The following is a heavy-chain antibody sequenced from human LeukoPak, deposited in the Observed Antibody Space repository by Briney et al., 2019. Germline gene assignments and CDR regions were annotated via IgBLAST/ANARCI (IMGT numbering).Heavy chain of an antibody. CDR3: ARDDYSPEDYYYYMDV. D-gene: IGHD4-11*01. Sequence: PSETLSLTCTVSGGSISSYYWNWLRQPPGKGLEWIGWIYYSGSTNYNPSLKSRVTISVDTSKNQFSLKLSSVTAADTAVYYCARDDYSPEDYYYYMDVWGKGATVTVSS. J-gene: IGHJ6*03. V-gene: IGHV4-59*01. CDR2: IYYSGST. CDR1: GGSISSYY.